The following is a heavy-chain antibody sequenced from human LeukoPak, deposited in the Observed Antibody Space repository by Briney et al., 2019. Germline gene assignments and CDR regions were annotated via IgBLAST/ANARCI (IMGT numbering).Heavy chain of an antibody. CDR1: GGSISSSSYC. V-gene: IGHV4-39*01. CDR2: IYYSGST. Sequence: SETLSLTCTVSGGSISSSSYCWGWIRQPPGKGLEWIGTIYYSGSTYYNPSLKSRVTISVDTSKNQFSLKLTSVTAADTAVYXXAXHVPIAVAAYYFDYWDQGTLVTVSS. D-gene: IGHD6-19*01. J-gene: IGHJ4*02. CDR3: AXHVPIAVAAYYFDY.